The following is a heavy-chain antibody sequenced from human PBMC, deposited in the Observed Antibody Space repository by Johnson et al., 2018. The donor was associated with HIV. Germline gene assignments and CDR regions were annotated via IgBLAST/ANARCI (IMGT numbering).Heavy chain of an antibody. V-gene: IGHV3-74*01. D-gene: IGHD6-13*01. CDR2: IISDGSCT. J-gene: IGHJ3*02. Sequence: VQLVESGGGVARPGGSLRLSCAASGFTFSSYDMHWVRQATGKGLEWVSRIISDGSCTVSADSVKGRFTISRDNSKNTLYLQMNSLRAEDTALYYCAKEGAAVIHFDIWGQGTMVTVSS. CDR1: GFTFSSYD. CDR3: AKEGAAVIHFDI.